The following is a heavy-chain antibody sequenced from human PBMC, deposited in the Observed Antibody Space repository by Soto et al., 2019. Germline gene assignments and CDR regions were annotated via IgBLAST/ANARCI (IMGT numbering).Heavy chain of an antibody. J-gene: IGHJ5*02. Sequence: SETLSLTCTVSGGSISSSSYYWGWIRQPPGKGLEWIGSIYYSGSTYYNPSLKSRVAISVDTSKNQFSLKLSSVTAADTAVYYCARSGVLRYFDWFNWFDPWGQGTLVTVSS. CDR1: GGSISSSSYY. V-gene: IGHV4-39*01. CDR2: IYYSGST. CDR3: ARSGVLRYFDWFNWFDP. D-gene: IGHD3-9*01.